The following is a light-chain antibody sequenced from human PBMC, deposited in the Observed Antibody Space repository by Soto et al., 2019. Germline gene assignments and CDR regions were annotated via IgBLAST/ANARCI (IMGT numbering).Light chain of an antibody. CDR3: QHYGSSTQT. CDR1: QSIISNY. J-gene: IGKJ1*01. CDR2: GAS. Sequence: EILLTQSPGPLSLSRGERATLSCRARQSIISNYLAWYQQKAGQASRLLIYGASSRATGIPDRFSGSGSGTDFTLSISRLESEDFAVYYCQHYGSSTQTFGQGTKVDIK. V-gene: IGKV3-20*01.